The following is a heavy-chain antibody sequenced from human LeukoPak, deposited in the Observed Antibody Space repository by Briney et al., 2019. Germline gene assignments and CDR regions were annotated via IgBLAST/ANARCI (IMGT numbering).Heavy chain of an antibody. CDR3: TRYSSSSLLYYFDY. Sequence: PGGSLRLSCTASGFTFGDYAMSWFRQAPGKGLEWVGFIRSKAYGGTTEYAASVKGRFTISRDDSKSIAYLQMNSLKTEDTAVYYCTRYSSSSLLYYFDYWGQGTLVTVSS. CDR1: GFTFGDYA. V-gene: IGHV3-49*03. CDR2: IRSKAYGGTT. D-gene: IGHD6-13*01. J-gene: IGHJ4*02.